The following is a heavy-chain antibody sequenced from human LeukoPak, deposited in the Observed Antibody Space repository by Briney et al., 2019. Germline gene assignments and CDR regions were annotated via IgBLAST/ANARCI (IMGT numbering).Heavy chain of an antibody. D-gene: IGHD6-13*01. CDR2: ITSGADT. Sequence: GGSLRLSCTASGFSFSGHWMHWVRQAPGKGLEWVSGITSGADTYYADSVKGRFTISRDNSENTLNLQMNSLRAEDTAIYYCAKARAGDITAAFNYWGQGTLVTVSS. J-gene: IGHJ4*02. CDR1: GFSFSGHW. V-gene: IGHV3-23*01. CDR3: AKARAGDITAAFNY.